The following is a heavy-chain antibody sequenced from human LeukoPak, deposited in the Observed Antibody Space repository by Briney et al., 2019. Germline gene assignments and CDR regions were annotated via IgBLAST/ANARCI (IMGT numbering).Heavy chain of an antibody. CDR2: IYPGDSDT. CDR1: GYTFAKYW. V-gene: IGHV5-51*01. J-gene: IGHJ4*02. Sequence: GESLKISCQASGYTFAKYWIGWVRQMPGKGLEWMGIIYPGDSDTRYSPSFQGQVTISADKSISTAYLQWSSLKASDTAMYYCARALGYCSSTSCRFDYWGQGTLVTVSS. D-gene: IGHD2-2*01. CDR3: ARALGYCSSTSCRFDY.